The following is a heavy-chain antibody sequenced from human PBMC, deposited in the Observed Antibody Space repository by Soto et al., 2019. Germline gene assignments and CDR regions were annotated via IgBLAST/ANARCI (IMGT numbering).Heavy chain of an antibody. CDR3: AKVGRGASPMDV. CDR2: ISWNSGSI. V-gene: IGHV3-9*01. D-gene: IGHD2-15*01. CDR1: GFTFDDYA. J-gene: IGHJ6*04. Sequence: GGSLRLSCAASGFTFDDYAMHWVRQAPGKGLEWVSGISWNSGSIGYADSVKGRFTISRDNAKNSLYLQMNSLRAEDTALYYCAKVGRGASPMDVWGKGTTVTVSS.